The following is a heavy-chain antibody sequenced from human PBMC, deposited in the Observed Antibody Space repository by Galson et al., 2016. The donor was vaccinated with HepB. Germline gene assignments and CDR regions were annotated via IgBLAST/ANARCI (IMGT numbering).Heavy chain of an antibody. CDR2: IDSDGSDI. CDR3: ARDQRSSLDY. CDR1: GFTFSSHW. D-gene: IGHD6-19*01. Sequence: SLRLSCAASGFTFSSHWMHWVRQAPGKGLVWVSRIDSDGSDIRYADSVRGRFPISRDNAKNTLYLQMNSLRAEDTAVYYCARDQRSSLDYWGQGTLVTVSS. V-gene: IGHV3-74*01. J-gene: IGHJ4*02.